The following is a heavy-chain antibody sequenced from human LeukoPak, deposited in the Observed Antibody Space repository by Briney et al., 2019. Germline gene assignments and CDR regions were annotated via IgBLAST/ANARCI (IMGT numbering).Heavy chain of an antibody. Sequence: GRSLRLSCAASGFTVSTCGMHWVRQAPGKGLEWVAVKTYGGGNKYYADSVNGRFTISRDDSKNTVYLQMNSLTAEDTAVYYCAKEQSSGWYRAAEFWGQGTQVTVSS. J-gene: IGHJ4*02. CDR3: AKEQSSGWYRAAEF. V-gene: IGHV3-30*18. D-gene: IGHD6-19*01. CDR2: KTYGGGNK. CDR1: GFTVSTCG.